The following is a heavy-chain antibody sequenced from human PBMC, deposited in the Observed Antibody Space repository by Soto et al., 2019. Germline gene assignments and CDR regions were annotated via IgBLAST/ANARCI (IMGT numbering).Heavy chain of an antibody. CDR1: GGSISSYY. V-gene: IGHV4-59*08. Sequence: QVHLQESGPGLVKPSETLSLTCTVSGGSISSYYWSWIRQPPGKGLEWIGYIYDSGSSNYNPSLKSRVTIAVDTSKNHYSLKLSSVTAADTAVYYCARRIDYYYGMDVWGQGTTVTVSS. J-gene: IGHJ6*02. D-gene: IGHD2-15*01. CDR2: IYDSGSS. CDR3: ARRIDYYYGMDV.